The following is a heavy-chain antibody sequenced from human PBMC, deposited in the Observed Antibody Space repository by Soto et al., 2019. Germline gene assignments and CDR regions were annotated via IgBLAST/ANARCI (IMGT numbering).Heavy chain of an antibody. D-gene: IGHD3-3*01. J-gene: IGHJ3*02. CDR1: GYSLTTHC. CDR3: ARVHEYINDVLIWRDGFDI. V-gene: IGHV5-10-1*01. Sequence: GESLKSACEGSGYSLTTHCINWVRQMPWKGLEWMGRIDPSQSYFNYNPSLERRVTLSVGTSKNQFSLRLSSVTAADTAVYYCARVHEYINDVLIWRDGFDIWGQGTMVTVSS. CDR2: IDPSQSYF.